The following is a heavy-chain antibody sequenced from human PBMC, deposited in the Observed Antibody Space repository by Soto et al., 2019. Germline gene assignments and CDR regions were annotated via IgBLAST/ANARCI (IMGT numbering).Heavy chain of an antibody. CDR3: ARADYGDIVFEY. V-gene: IGHV2-5*02. D-gene: IGHD4-17*01. J-gene: IGHJ4*02. CDR1: GFSLSTSGVG. CDR2: IYWDDDK. Sequence: QITLKESGPTLVKPTQTLTLTCTFSGFSLSTSGVGVGWIRQPPGKALEWLALIYWDDDKRYSPSLKSRLTITKDTSQNPVVLTMTNMDPVDTATYYCARADYGDIVFEYWGQGTLVTVSS.